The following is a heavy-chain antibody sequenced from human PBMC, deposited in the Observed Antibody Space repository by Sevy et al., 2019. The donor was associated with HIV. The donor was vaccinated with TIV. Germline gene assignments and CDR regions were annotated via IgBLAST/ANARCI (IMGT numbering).Heavy chain of an antibody. Sequence: GGSLRLSCAASGFTFSDHYMEWVRQAPGKGLEWVGRTRNKADSYTTEYAATVKGRFTIARDDSRNSLYLKMNSLETKDTAVYYCATHAGIAAAGRVFDYWGQGSLVTVSS. CDR2: TRNKADSYTT. V-gene: IGHV3-72*01. J-gene: IGHJ4*02. CDR1: GFTFSDHY. D-gene: IGHD6-13*01. CDR3: ATHAGIAAAGRVFDY.